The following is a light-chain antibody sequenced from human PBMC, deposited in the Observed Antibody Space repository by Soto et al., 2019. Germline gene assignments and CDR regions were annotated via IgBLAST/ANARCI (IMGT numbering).Light chain of an antibody. Sequence: DIQMTQAPSSQSASVGDRVSITCQARQDISTYLAWYQQKPGKVPKLLISAAYTLQSGVPPRFSGSGSGTDFTLTISSLQPEDVATYYCQKYDNAPLTFGGGTKVEIK. J-gene: IGKJ4*01. CDR3: QKYDNAPLT. CDR1: QDISTY. CDR2: AAY. V-gene: IGKV1-27*01.